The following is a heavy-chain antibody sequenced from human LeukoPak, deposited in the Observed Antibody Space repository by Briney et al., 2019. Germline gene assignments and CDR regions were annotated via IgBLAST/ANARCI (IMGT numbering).Heavy chain of an antibody. J-gene: IGHJ4*02. Sequence: GGSLRLSCAASGFTFSSYGMHWVRQAPGKGLEWVAFIRYDGSNKYYADSVKGRFTISRDNSKNTLYLQMNSLRAEDTAVYYCAKAHDYSNYHLAFDYWGQGTLVTVSS. D-gene: IGHD4-11*01. CDR1: GFTFSSYG. V-gene: IGHV3-30*02. CDR2: IRYDGSNK. CDR3: AKAHDYSNYHLAFDY.